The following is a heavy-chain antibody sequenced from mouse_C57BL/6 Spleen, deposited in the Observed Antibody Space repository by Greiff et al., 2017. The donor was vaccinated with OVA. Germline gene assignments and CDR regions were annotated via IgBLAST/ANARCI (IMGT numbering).Heavy chain of an antibody. Sequence: EVKVVESGGGLVKPGGSLKLSCAASGFTFSREGMSWVRQSPANTVESARHRTVCCTCTYYPDNVKGRFTISRDNAKNNLYLQMSHLKSEDTAMYYCARDGIYYDYPAWFAYWGQGTLVTVSA. J-gene: IGHJ3*01. D-gene: IGHD2-4*01. CDR1: GFTFSREG. V-gene: IGHV5-4*01. CDR3: ARDGIYYDYPAWFAY. CDR2: RTVCCTCT.